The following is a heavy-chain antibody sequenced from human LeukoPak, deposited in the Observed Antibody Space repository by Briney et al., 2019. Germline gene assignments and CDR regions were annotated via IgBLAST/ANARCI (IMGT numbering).Heavy chain of an antibody. V-gene: IGHV4-34*01. CDR3: ARDNREYCSSTSCLYYFDY. CDR2: INHRGSA. Sequence: SETLSLTCAVYGGSFSGYYWTWIRQPPGKGLEWIGEINHRGSANYNPSLKSRVTVSVVTSKNQFSLKLSSVTAADTAVYYCARDNREYCSSTSCLYYFDYWGQGTLVTVSS. D-gene: IGHD2-2*01. CDR1: GGSFSGYY. J-gene: IGHJ4*02.